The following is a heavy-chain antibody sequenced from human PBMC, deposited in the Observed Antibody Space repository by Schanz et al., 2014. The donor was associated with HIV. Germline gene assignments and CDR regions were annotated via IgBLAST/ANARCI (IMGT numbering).Heavy chain of an antibody. CDR1: GFTFSSYS. Sequence: EVQLVESGGGLVQPGRSLRLSCVASGFTFSSYSRNWVRQAPGKGLEWVSYISISSTTIYYADSVKGRFTISRDNAKNSLFLQMNSLRDEDTAVYYCARSEWVDQKWGQGTLVTVSS. J-gene: IGHJ4*02. CDR2: ISISSTTI. D-gene: IGHD6-19*01. V-gene: IGHV3-48*02. CDR3: ARSEWVDQK.